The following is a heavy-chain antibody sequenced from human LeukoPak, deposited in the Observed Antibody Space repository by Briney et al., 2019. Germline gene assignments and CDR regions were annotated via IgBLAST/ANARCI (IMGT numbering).Heavy chain of an antibody. CDR3: ARDLSGPFLFDS. CDR1: GDSISDSDYY. CDR2: IYYTGST. D-gene: IGHD2/OR15-2a*01. Sequence: PSETLSLTCTVSGDSISDSDYYWGWIRQPPGKGLEWIGSIYYTGSTYYNPSLKSRVTISVDTSKNQFSLKLRSVTAADTAIYYCARDLSGPFLFDSWGQGTLVTVSS. V-gene: IGHV4-39*07. J-gene: IGHJ4*02.